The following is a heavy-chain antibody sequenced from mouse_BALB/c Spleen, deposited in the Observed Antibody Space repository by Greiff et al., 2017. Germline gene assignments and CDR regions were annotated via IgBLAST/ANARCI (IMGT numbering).Heavy chain of an antibody. D-gene: IGHD2-1*01. CDR1: GYSITSDYA. V-gene: IGHV3-2*02. J-gene: IGHJ1*01. CDR2: ISYSGST. CDR3: ARGGGNYVGYFDV. Sequence: EVKLMESGPGLVKPSQSLSLTCTVTGYSITSDYAWNWIRQFPGNKLEWMGYISYSGSTSYNPSLKSRISITRDTSKNQFFLQLNSVTTEDTATYYCARGGGNYVGYFDVWGAGTTVTVSS.